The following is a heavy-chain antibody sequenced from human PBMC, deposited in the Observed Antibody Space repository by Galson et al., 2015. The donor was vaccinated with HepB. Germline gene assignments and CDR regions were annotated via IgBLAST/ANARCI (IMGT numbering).Heavy chain of an antibody. J-gene: IGHJ3*02. CDR1: GYTFTSYG. CDR3: AREGGARITMSWGAFDI. V-gene: IGHV1-18*04. Sequence: SVKVPCKASGYTFTSYGISWVRQAPGQGLEWMGWISAYNGNTNYAQKLQGRVTMTTDTSTSTAYMELRSLRSDDTAVYYCAREGGARITMSWGAFDIWGQGTMVTVSS. D-gene: IGHD3-10*02. CDR2: ISAYNGNT.